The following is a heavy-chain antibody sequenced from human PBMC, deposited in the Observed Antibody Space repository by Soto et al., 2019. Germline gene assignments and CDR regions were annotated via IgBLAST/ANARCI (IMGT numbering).Heavy chain of an antibody. CDR2: IYATGSS. Sequence: KPSETLSLTCNVSGASLSSYYWSWIRQPPGKGLEWIGRIYATGSSDYNPSLKSRITISVDMSKKQFSLTLRSVTAADTAMYYCVRDGTKNLRDWFDPWGQGILVTVSS. V-gene: IGHV4-4*07. CDR1: GASLSSYY. CDR3: VRDGTKNLRDWFDP. J-gene: IGHJ5*02. D-gene: IGHD1-1*01.